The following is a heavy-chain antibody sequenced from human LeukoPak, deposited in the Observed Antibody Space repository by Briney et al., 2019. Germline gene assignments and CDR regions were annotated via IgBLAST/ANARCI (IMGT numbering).Heavy chain of an antibody. Sequence: PGGSLRLSCAASGFTFSSYGMHWVRQAPGKGLEWVAFIRYDGSNKYYADSVKGRFTISRDNSKNTLNLQMNSLRAEDTAVYYCARVAARAGDYWGQGTLVTVSS. CDR3: ARVAARAGDY. CDR1: GFTFSSYG. V-gene: IGHV3-30*02. J-gene: IGHJ4*02. CDR2: IRYDGSNK.